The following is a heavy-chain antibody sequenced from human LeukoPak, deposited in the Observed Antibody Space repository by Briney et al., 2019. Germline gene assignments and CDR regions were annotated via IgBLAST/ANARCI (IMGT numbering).Heavy chain of an antibody. CDR2: IYYSGST. CDR1: GGSISSYY. CDR3: ARVAIGIFGVVTYFDY. Sequence: SETLSLTCTVSGGSISSYYWSWIRQPPGKGLEWIGYIYYSGSTNYNPSLKSRVTISVDTSKNQFSLKLSSVTAADTAVYYCARVAIGIFGVVTYFDYWGQGTLVTVSS. D-gene: IGHD3-3*01. J-gene: IGHJ4*02. V-gene: IGHV4-59*01.